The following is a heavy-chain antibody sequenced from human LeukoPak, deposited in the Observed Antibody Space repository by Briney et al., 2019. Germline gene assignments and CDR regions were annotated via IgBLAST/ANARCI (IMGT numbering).Heavy chain of an antibody. CDR2: IKQDGSEK. Sequence: GGSLRLSCAASGFTFSGFWMSWVRQTPGKGLEWVANIKQDGSEKYYVDSVKGRFTISRDNAKNSLSLQMNSLRVEDTAVYYCARGIEGAMDFDYWGQGTLVTVSS. J-gene: IGHJ4*02. V-gene: IGHV3-7*01. D-gene: IGHD1-26*01. CDR1: GFTFSGFW. CDR3: ARGIEGAMDFDY.